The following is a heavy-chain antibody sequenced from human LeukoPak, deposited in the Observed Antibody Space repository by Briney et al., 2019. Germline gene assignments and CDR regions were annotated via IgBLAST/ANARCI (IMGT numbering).Heavy chain of an antibody. Sequence: ASVKVSCKASGYTFTSYAMHWVRQAPGQRLEWMGWINAGNGNTKYSQKFQGRVTITRDTSASTAYMELSSLRSEDTAVYYCAREGGYGPDYFDYWGQGTQVTVSS. V-gene: IGHV1-3*01. J-gene: IGHJ4*02. D-gene: IGHD5-12*01. CDR1: GYTFTSYA. CDR2: INAGNGNT. CDR3: AREGGYGPDYFDY.